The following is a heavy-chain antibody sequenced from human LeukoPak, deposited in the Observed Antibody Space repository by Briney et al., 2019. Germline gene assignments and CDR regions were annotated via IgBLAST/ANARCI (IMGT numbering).Heavy chain of an antibody. CDR2: INHSGST. Sequence: SETLPLTCAVYGGSFSGYYWSWIRQPPGKGLEWIGEINHSGSTNYNPSLKSRVTISVDTSKNQFSLKLGSVTAADTAVYYCARVLGVRYYDFWSGPIDYWGQGTLVTVSS. CDR1: GGSFSGYY. D-gene: IGHD3-3*01. CDR3: ARVLGVRYYDFWSGPIDY. V-gene: IGHV4-34*01. J-gene: IGHJ4*02.